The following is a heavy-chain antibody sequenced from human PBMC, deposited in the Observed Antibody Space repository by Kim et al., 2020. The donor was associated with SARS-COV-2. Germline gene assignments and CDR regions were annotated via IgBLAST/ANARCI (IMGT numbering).Heavy chain of an antibody. CDR2: IKQDGSEK. Sequence: GGSPRLSCAASGFTFSSYWMSWVRQAPGKGLEWVANIKQDGSEKYYVDSVKGRFTISRDNAKNSLYLQMNSLRAEDTAVYYCARDSLAGATSYYYYGMDVWGQGTTVTVSS. V-gene: IGHV3-7*01. CDR1: GFTFSSYW. D-gene: IGHD1-26*01. CDR3: ARDSLAGATSYYYYGMDV. J-gene: IGHJ6*02.